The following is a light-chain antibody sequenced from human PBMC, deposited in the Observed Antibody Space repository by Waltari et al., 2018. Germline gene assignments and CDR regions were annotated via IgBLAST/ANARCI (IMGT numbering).Light chain of an antibody. CDR3: QTGGHGTWV. CDR2: VNSDGSH. V-gene: IGLV4-69*01. Sequence: QLVLTQSPSASASLGASVTLTCTLSSGHSSNVIACHQQQPEKGPRYLMKVNSDGSHSKGDKIPDRFSGSSSGAEHYLTISSLQSEDEADYYCQTGGHGTWVFGGGTKLTVL. CDR1: SGHSSNV. J-gene: IGLJ3*02.